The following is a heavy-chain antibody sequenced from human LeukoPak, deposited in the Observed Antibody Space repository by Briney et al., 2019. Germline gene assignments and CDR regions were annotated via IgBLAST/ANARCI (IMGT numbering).Heavy chain of an antibody. CDR2: LYSGGST. CDR3: ARVGVLPGYHGFDV. D-gene: IGHD3-9*01. Sequence: GGSLRLSCAASIFTVSSNYMSWVRQAPGKGLEWVSVLYSGGSTYYADSVKGRFTISRDNSKNMLYLQMNSLRADDTAVYYCARVGVLPGYHGFDVWGQGAMVTVSS. J-gene: IGHJ3*01. V-gene: IGHV3-53*01. CDR1: IFTVSSNY.